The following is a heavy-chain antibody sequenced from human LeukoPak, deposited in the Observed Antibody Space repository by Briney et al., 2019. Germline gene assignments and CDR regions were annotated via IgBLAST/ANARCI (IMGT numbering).Heavy chain of an antibody. V-gene: IGHV3-21*01. CDR1: GFTFSTYS. CDR2: ISSSSSYI. D-gene: IGHD2-8*01. J-gene: IGHJ4*02. Sequence: PGGSLRLSCVASGFTFSTYSMNWVRQAPGKGLEWVSSISSSSSYIKYADSVKGRFTISRDNAKNSLYLQMNSLRAEDTAVYYCAREYCTNGVCYPPPSYWGQGTLVTVSS. CDR3: AREYCTNGVCYPPPSY.